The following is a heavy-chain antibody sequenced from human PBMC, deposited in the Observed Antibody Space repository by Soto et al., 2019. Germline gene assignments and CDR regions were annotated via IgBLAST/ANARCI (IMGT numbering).Heavy chain of an antibody. Sequence: GGSLRLSCAASGLSFGIYGMNWVRQAPGKGLEWVSVISGSGTNTYYADSVKGRFTISRDTSKNTLYLQMNSLRAEDTGIYYCARSGRGISAWFDPWGRGTLVTVSS. J-gene: IGHJ5*02. CDR2: ISGSGTNT. V-gene: IGHV3-23*01. CDR3: ARSGRGISAWFDP. CDR1: GLSFGIYG. D-gene: IGHD2-15*01.